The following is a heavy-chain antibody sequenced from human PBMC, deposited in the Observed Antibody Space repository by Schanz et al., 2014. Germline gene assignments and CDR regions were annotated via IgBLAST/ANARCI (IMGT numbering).Heavy chain of an antibody. V-gene: IGHV3-7*02. J-gene: IGHJ4*02. CDR1: GFSFSTYW. D-gene: IGHD1-26*01. Sequence: EVQLLESGGGLVQPGGSLRLSCASSGFSFSTYWMSWVRQAPGKGLEWVANIKRDGSEKNYLDSVKGRFTISRDNSKNTLYLQMNSLRAEDTGLYFCARGGSGSHYRLDYWGQGTLVTVSS. CDR3: ARGGSGSHYRLDY. CDR2: IKRDGSEK.